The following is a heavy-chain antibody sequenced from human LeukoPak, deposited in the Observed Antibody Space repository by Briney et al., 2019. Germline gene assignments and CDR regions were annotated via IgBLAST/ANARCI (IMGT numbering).Heavy chain of an antibody. CDR1: GFTFSRHW. CDR2: IKQDGSEG. J-gene: IGHJ4*02. V-gene: IGHV3-7*01. Sequence: GGSLRLSCATSGFTFSRHWMSWVRQAPGKGPEWVANIKQDGSEGYYVESVKGRSTISRDNGKNSLYLQMNSLRVEDTAVYYCARDGGHSTDLDYWGQGILVTVSS. D-gene: IGHD2/OR15-2a*01. CDR3: ARDGGHSTDLDY.